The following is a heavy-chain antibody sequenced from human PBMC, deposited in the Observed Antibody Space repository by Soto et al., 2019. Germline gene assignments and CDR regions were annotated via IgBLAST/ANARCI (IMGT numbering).Heavy chain of an antibody. CDR3: ARISRQLLVRWFDP. J-gene: IGHJ5*02. V-gene: IGHV2-26*01. Sequence: QVTLKESGPVLVKPTETLTLTCTVSGFSLSNARMGVSWIRQPPGKALEWLAHIFSDDEKSYSTSLKSRLTISRDTFKSQVVLSMTNMDPVDTATYYCARISRQLLVRWFDPWGQGTLVTVSS. CDR2: IFSDDEK. CDR1: GFSLSNARMG. D-gene: IGHD6-13*01.